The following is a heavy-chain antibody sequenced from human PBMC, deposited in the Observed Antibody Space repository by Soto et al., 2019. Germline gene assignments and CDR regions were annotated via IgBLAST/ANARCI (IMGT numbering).Heavy chain of an antibody. CDR1: GFSLTTSGVG. Sequence: QITLNESGPTVVRPTETLTLTCSFSGFSLTTSGVGVGWIRQSPGKAPEWLGLIYWDDDKRYSASLKSRLTITKDTSKNQVVLTVSDLDPTDTATYYCAHRVLRTVFGLVTTTAIYFDFCGQGTPVAVSS. J-gene: IGHJ4*02. CDR3: AHRVLRTVFGLVTTTAIYFDF. D-gene: IGHD3-3*01. CDR2: IYWDDDK. V-gene: IGHV2-5*02.